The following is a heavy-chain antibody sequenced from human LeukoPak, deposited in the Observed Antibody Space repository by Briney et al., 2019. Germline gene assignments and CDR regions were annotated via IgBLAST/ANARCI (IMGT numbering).Heavy chain of an antibody. D-gene: IGHD3-10*01. Sequence: SGPVLVKPTETLTLTCTVSGFSLSNARMGVNWIRQPPGKALEWLAHIFSNDEKSYRTSLKSRLTISKDTSKSQVVLTMTNMDPVDTATYYCARHYYGSGSYLLFFDYWGQGTLVTVSS. J-gene: IGHJ4*02. CDR2: IFSNDEK. CDR1: GFSLSNARMG. CDR3: ARHYYGSGSYLLFFDY. V-gene: IGHV2-26*01.